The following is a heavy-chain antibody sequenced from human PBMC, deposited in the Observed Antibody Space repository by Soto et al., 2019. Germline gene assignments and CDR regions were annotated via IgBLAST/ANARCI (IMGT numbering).Heavy chain of an antibody. CDR2: IIPILGIA. D-gene: IGHD6-13*01. CDR3: TSDRAGYSSSWPNGGVGYYYYGMDV. Sequence: QVQLVQSGAEVKKPGSSVKVSCKASGGTFSSYTISWVRQAPGQGLEWMGRIIPILGIANYAQKFQGRVTITADKSTSTAYMELSSLRSEDTAEYYWTSDRAGYSSSWPNGGVGYYYYGMDVWGQGTTVTVSS. CDR1: GGTFSSYT. V-gene: IGHV1-69*02. J-gene: IGHJ6*02.